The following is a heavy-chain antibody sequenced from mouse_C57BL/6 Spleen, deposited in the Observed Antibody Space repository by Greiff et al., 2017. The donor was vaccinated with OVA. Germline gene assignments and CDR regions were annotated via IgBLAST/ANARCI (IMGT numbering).Heavy chain of an antibody. V-gene: IGHV1-42*01. CDR3: AIPGTAYYFDY. J-gene: IGHJ2*01. CDR1: GYSFTGYY. Sequence: VQLQQSGPELVKPGASVKISCKASGYSFTGYYMNWVKQSPEKSLEWIGEINPSTGGTTYNQKFKAKATLTVDKSSSTAYMQLKSLTSEDSAVYYCAIPGTAYYFDYWGQGTTLTVSS. CDR2: INPSTGGT. D-gene: IGHD4-1*01.